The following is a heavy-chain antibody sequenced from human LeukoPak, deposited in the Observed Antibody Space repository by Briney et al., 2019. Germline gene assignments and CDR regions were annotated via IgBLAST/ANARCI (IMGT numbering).Heavy chain of an antibody. CDR3: ARHWDYDILTGSDAFDI. J-gene: IGHJ3*02. D-gene: IGHD3-9*01. Sequence: GESLKISCKGIGYTFTNYWIGWVRQRPGKGLEWMGIIHPGDSDTRYSPSFQGQVTISADKSISTAYLQWSSLKASDTAMYYCARHWDYDILTGSDAFDIWGQGTMVTVSS. CDR2: IHPGDSDT. V-gene: IGHV5-51*01. CDR1: GYTFTNYW.